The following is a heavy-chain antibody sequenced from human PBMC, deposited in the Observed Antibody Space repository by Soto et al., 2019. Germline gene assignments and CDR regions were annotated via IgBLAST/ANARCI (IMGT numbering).Heavy chain of an antibody. Sequence: VQLVESGGGLVKPGGSLRLSCAASGFTFSSYSMNWVRQAPGKGLEWVSSISSSSSYIYYADSVKGRFTISRDNAKNSLYLQMNSLRAEDTAVYYCARGGPVVTPSPFDYWGQGTLVTVSS. CDR3: ARGGPVVTPSPFDY. CDR1: GFTFSSYS. J-gene: IGHJ4*02. D-gene: IGHD2-15*01. CDR2: ISSSSSYI. V-gene: IGHV3-21*01.